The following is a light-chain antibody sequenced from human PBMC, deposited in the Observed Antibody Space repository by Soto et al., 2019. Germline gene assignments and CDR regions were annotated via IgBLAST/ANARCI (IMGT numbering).Light chain of an antibody. CDR3: QQYDNSRWT. CDR1: QSVGSTN. J-gene: IGKJ1*01. CDR2: GTS. Sequence: EIVLTQSPGTLSLSPGERATLSCGASQSVGSTNLAWYQQKPGQAPKLLIYGTSSRPIGIPDRFSGSGSGTDFTLTISRLEPEYFAVYYCQQYDNSRWTFGQGTRVEIK. V-gene: IGKV3-20*01.